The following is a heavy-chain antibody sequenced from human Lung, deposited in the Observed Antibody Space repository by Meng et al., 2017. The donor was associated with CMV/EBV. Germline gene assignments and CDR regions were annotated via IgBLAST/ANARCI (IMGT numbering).Heavy chain of an antibody. V-gene: IGHV3-9*01. CDR1: GFTFDDYA. CDR2: ISWNSGSI. J-gene: IGHJ4*02. Sequence: SCAASGFTFDDYAMHWVRQAPGKGLEWVSGISWNSGSIGYADSVKGRFTISRDNAKNSLYLQMNSLRGEDTALYYCAKDIGETGVWSGYGFDDWGQGXLVTVSS. CDR3: AKDIGETGVWSGYGFDD. D-gene: IGHD3-3*01.